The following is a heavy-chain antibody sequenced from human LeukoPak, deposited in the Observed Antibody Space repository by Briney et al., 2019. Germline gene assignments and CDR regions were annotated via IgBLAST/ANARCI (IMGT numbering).Heavy chain of an antibody. CDR3: ARGYYDSSGYELDY. D-gene: IGHD3-22*01. J-gene: IGHJ4*02. V-gene: IGHV3-48*01. CDR2: ISSSSSTI. Sequence: GGSLRLSCAASGFTLSSYWMSWVRQAPGKGLEWVSYISSSSSTIYYADSVKGRFTISRDNAKNSLYLQMNSLRAEDTAVYYCARGYYDSSGYELDYWGQGTLVTVSS. CDR1: GFTLSSYW.